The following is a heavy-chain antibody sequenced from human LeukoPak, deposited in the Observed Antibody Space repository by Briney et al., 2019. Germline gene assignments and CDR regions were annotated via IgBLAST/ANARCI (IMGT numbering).Heavy chain of an antibody. D-gene: IGHD6-13*01. J-gene: IGHJ3*02. CDR3: ARAGGSSKSDDAFDI. CDR2: IYYSGST. Sequence: KTSETLSLTCTVSGGSISSSSYYWGWIRQPPGKGLEWIGSIYYSGSTYYNPSLKSRVTISVDTSKNQFSLKLSSVTAADTAVYYCARAGGSSKSDDAFDIWGQGTMVTVSS. V-gene: IGHV4-39*07. CDR1: GGSISSSSYY.